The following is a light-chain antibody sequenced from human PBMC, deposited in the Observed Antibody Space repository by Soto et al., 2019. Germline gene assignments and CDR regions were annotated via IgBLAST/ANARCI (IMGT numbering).Light chain of an antibody. CDR2: EVN. Sequence: QSVLTQPASLSGSPGQSITISCTGTSSDVGSYNLVSWYQQHPGKAPKLMIYEVNKRPSGVSNRFSGSKSGNTASLTISGLQAEDEADYYCCSYAGSSTGVFGGGTKVTVL. V-gene: IGLV2-23*02. J-gene: IGLJ3*02. CDR3: CSYAGSSTGV. CDR1: SSDVGSYNL.